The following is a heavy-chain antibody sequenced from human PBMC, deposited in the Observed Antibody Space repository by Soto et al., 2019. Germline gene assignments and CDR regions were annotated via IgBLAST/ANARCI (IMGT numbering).Heavy chain of an antibody. D-gene: IGHD5-12*01. CDR2: IYYSGST. Sequence: QVQLQESGPGLVKPSETLSLTCTVSGGSISSYYWSWIRQPPGKGLEWIGYIYYSGSTNYNPSLKSRVTISVDTSKNQVSLKLSSVTAADTAVYYCARHRLYSGYDFDYWGQGTLVTVSS. V-gene: IGHV4-59*08. CDR3: ARHRLYSGYDFDY. J-gene: IGHJ4*02. CDR1: GGSISSYY.